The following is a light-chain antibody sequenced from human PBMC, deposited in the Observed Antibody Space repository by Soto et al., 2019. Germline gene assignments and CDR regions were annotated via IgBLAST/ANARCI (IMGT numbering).Light chain of an antibody. CDR2: GNS. J-gene: IGLJ2*01. V-gene: IGLV1-40*01. Sequence: QSVLTQPPSVSGAPGQRVTISCTGSSSNIGAGYDVHWYQQLPGTAPKLLIYGNSNRPSGVPDRFSGSKSGTSASLAITGLQAEDEADYYCQSYDTSLSGYVVFGVGTKLNVL. CDR1: SSNIGAGYD. CDR3: QSYDTSLSGYVV.